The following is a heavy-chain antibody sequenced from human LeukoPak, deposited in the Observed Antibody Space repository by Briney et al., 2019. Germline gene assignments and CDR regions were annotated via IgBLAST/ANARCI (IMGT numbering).Heavy chain of an antibody. CDR3: ARHSSGWYFSSEIDY. V-gene: IGHV3-30*03. CDR1: GFTFSSYG. J-gene: IGHJ4*02. Sequence: GGSLRLSCAASGFTFSSYGMHWVRQAPGKGLEWVAVISYDGSNKYYADSVKGRFTISRDNSKNTLYLQVNSLRAEDTAVYYCARHSSGWYFSSEIDYWGQGTLVTVS. CDR2: ISYDGSNK. D-gene: IGHD6-19*01.